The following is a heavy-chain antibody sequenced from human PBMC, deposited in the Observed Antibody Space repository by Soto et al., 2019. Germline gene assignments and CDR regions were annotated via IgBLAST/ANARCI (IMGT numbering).Heavy chain of an antibody. CDR3: ARETMATMGHYYYYGMDV. CDR2: IYYSGST. D-gene: IGHD5-12*01. V-gene: IGHV4-59*12. J-gene: IGHJ6*02. Sequence: PSETLSLTCTVSGGSISSYYWSWIRQPPGKGLEWIGYIYYSGSTYYNPSLKSRVTISVDTSKNQFSLKLSSVTAADTAVYYCARETMATMGHYYYYGMDVWGQGTTVTVSS. CDR1: GGSISSYY.